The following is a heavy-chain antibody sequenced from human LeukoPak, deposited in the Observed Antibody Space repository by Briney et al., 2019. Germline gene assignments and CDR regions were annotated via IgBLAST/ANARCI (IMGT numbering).Heavy chain of an antibody. CDR1: GGSISSSSYY. V-gene: IGHV4-30-4*08. D-gene: IGHD5-24*01. CDR2: IYYSGST. CDR3: ARVPGGLHLPHFDY. Sequence: SETLSLTCTVSGGSISSSSYYWGWIRQPPGKGLEWIGYIYYSGSTYYNPSLKSRVTISVDTSKNQFSLKLSSVTAADTAVYYCARVPGGLHLPHFDYWGRGTLVTVSS. J-gene: IGHJ4*02.